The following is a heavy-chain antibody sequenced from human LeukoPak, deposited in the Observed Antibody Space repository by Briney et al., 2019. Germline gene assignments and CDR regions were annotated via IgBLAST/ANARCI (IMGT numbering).Heavy chain of an antibody. J-gene: IGHJ4*02. CDR2: MSYDGSNK. V-gene: IGHV3-30*04. Sequence: GGSLRLSCAASGFTFSSYAMHWVRQAPGKGLEWVAVMSYDGSNKFYADSVKGRFTISRDNSKNTLYLQMNSLRAEDTAVYYCARASGSYYFDYWGQGTLVTVSS. CDR3: ARASGSYYFDY. CDR1: GFTFSSYA. D-gene: IGHD1-26*01.